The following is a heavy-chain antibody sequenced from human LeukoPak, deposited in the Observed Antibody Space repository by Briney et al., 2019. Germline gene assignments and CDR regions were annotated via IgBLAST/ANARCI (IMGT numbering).Heavy chain of an antibody. CDR3: ARGYSSGYYYQGWFDP. CDR1: GYTFTSYD. V-gene: IGHV1-8*01. D-gene: IGHD3-22*01. J-gene: IGHJ5*02. Sequence: ASVKVFCKASGYTFTSYDINWVRQATGQGLEWMGWMNPNSGNTGYAQKFQGRVTMTRNTSISTAYMELSSLRSEDTAVYYCARGYSSGYYYQGWFDPWGQGTLVTVSS. CDR2: MNPNSGNT.